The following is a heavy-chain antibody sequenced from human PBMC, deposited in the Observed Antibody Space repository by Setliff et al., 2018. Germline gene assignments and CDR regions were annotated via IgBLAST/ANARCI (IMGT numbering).Heavy chain of an antibody. V-gene: IGHV1-69*13. CDR3: AIPSSGNFYFDY. Sequence: ASVKVSCKASGGTFSSYAITWVRQAPGQGLEWMGGIIPIFGTAKYAQKFQGRVTITADQSTRTAYMELSSLRSEDTAVYYCAIPSSGNFYFDYWGQGTPVTVSS. J-gene: IGHJ4*02. CDR1: GGTFSSYA. D-gene: IGHD1-26*01. CDR2: IIPIFGTA.